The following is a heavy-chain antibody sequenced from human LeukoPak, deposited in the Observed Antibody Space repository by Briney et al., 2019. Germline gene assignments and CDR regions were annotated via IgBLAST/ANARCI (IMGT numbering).Heavy chain of an antibody. CDR2: ISYDGSNK. Sequence: GGSLRLSCEVSGFTFSSYGMHWVRQAPGKGLEWVAVISYDGSNKYYADSVKGRFTISRDNSKNTLYLQMNSLRAEDTAVYYCAKFGSSSITPNFDYWGQGTLVTVSS. J-gene: IGHJ4*02. D-gene: IGHD2-2*01. CDR3: AKFGSSSITPNFDY. V-gene: IGHV3-30*18. CDR1: GFTFSSYG.